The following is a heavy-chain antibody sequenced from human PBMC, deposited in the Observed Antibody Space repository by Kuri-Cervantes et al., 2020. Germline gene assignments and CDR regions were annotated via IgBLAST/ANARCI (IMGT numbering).Heavy chain of an antibody. V-gene: IGHV4-34*01. D-gene: IGHD3-22*01. J-gene: IGHJ4*02. CDR3: ARCCDSSGYYYDY. Sequence: GSLRLSCAASGFTVSSNYMSWIRQPPGKGLEWIGEINHSGSTNYNPSLKSRVTISVDTSKNQFSLKLSSVTAADTAVYYCARCCDSSGYYYDYWGQGTLVTVSS. CDR1: GFTVSSNY. CDR2: INHSGST.